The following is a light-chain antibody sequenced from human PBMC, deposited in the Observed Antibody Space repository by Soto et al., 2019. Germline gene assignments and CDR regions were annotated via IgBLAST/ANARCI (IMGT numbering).Light chain of an antibody. CDR2: EVT. CDR3: SSYTSTSTWV. V-gene: IGLV2-14*01. Sequence: QSALTQPASVSGSPGQSITISCTGTSSDIGYSMYVSWLQQHPGKAPKSMIYEVTNRSSGVSNRHSGSKSGNTASLTISGLQAEDEAYYYCSSYTSTSTWVFGGGTKLTVL. CDR1: SSDIGYSMY. J-gene: IGLJ3*02.